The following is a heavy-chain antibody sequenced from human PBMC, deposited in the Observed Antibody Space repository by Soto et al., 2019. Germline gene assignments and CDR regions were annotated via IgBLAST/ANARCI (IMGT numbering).Heavy chain of an antibody. CDR1: GASITSTTYF. CDR3: AKNLPSTGGFDD. D-gene: IGHD2-15*01. V-gene: IGHV4-39*01. CDR2: IYYSGKT. Sequence: WETLSLTCSLSGASITSTTYFWARIRQPPGKGLEWAGSIYYSGKTHYNPSLKSRATISVDTSRNQFSLQVSSVTAADTAVYYCAKNLPSTGGFDDWGQGTVVTVSS. J-gene: IGHJ4*02.